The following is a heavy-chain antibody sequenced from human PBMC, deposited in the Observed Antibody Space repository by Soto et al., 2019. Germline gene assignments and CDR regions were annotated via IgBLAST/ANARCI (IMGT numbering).Heavy chain of an antibody. CDR2: ISGSGGST. V-gene: IGHV3-23*01. CDR1: GFTFSSYA. J-gene: IGHJ1*01. CDR3: AKDWVYCSSTSCNHPPPRRYFQH. Sequence: EVQLLESGGGLVQPGGSLRLSCAASGFTFSSYAMSWVRQAPGKGLEWVSAISGSGGSTYYADSVKGRFTISRDNSKNTXXLXMXXRRAEDTAVYYCAKDWVYCSSTSCNHPPPRRYFQHWGQGTLVTVSS. D-gene: IGHD2-2*01.